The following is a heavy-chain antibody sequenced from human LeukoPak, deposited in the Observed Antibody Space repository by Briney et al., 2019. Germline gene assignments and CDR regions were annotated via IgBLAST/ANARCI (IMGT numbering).Heavy chain of an antibody. J-gene: IGHJ3*02. CDR1: GGSISGYY. V-gene: IGHV4-59*01. CDR2: IYYSGST. D-gene: IGHD5-12*01. Sequence: SETLSLTCTVSGGSISGYYWSWIRQPPGKGLEWIGYIYYSGSTNYNPSLKSRVTISVDTSKNQFSLKLSSVTAADTAVYYCARETGYDTHDAFDIWGQGTMVTVSS. CDR3: ARETGYDTHDAFDI.